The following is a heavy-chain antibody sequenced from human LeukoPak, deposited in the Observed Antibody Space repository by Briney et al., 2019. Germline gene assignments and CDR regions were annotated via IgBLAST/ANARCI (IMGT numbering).Heavy chain of an antibody. CDR1: GGSISSGDYY. CDR3: ARAVGVVPAAIFDP. V-gene: IGHV4-30-4*08. D-gene: IGHD2-2*01. J-gene: IGHJ5*02. CDR2: IYYSGST. Sequence: SETLSLTFTVSGGSISSGDYYWSWIRQPPGKGLEWIGNIYYSGSTYYNPSLKSRVTISVVTSKNQFSLKLSSVTAADTAVYYCARAVGVVPAAIFDPWGQGTLVTVSS.